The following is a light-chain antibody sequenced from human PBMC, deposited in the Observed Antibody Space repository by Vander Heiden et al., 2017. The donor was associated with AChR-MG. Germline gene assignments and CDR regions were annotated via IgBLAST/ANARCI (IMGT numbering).Light chain of an antibody. Sequence: EIVMTQSPSTLSASPGERATLSCWASQSVSSNLTWYQQPPDQAPRRLIYGASTRVTGILARFSGSRSGRAFTLTISRLQSEVLAVYYCQPYNNWCNPPILTFGHGTKVDIK. CDR3: QPYNNWCNPPILT. V-gene: IGKV3-15*01. CDR1: QSVSSN. J-gene: IGKJ3*01. CDR2: GAS.